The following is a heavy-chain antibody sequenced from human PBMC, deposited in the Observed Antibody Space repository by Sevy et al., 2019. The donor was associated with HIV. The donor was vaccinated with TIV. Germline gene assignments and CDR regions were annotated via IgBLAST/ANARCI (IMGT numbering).Heavy chain of an antibody. Sequence: GGSLRLSCAASGFRFSDYGMHWVRQAPGKGLEWVSLIRFDGSMKYIADSVKGRFTISRDKVKDTLYLQMNSLRPEDTAVYYCVKDHYDYRTGYYGYYGMDVWGQGTTVTVSS. CDR2: IRFDGSMK. V-gene: IGHV3-30*02. D-gene: IGHD3-3*01. J-gene: IGHJ6*02. CDR3: VKDHYDYRTGYYGYYGMDV. CDR1: GFRFSDYG.